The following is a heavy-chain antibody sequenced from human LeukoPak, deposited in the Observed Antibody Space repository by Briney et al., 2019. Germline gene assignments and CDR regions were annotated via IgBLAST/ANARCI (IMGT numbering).Heavy chain of an antibody. D-gene: IGHD6-13*01. Sequence: GGSLRLSCAASGFTFGSYAMNWVRQTPGKGLEWVSSISDSGDETYYADSVRGRFTISRDNSKNTLYLQMKSLGGDDTALYYCAKCWRIVSGNWYLSFDSWGQGTLVTVSS. J-gene: IGHJ4*02. CDR1: GFTFGSYA. CDR3: AKCWRIVSGNWYLSFDS. V-gene: IGHV3-23*01. CDR2: ISDSGDET.